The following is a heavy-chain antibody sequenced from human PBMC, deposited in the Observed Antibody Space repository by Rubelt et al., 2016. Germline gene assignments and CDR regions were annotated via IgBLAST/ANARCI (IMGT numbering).Heavy chain of an antibody. CDR2: INAGNGNT. CDR3: ASSGFDYDILTGYYNYYGMDV. D-gene: IGHD3-9*01. J-gene: IGHJ6*02. Sequence: QVQLVQSGAEVKKPGASVKVSCKASGYTFTSYAMHWVRQAPGQRLEWMGWINAGNGNTKYSQKFQGRVTITRDKSASTAYMELSSLRSEDTAVYYCASSGFDYDILTGYYNYYGMDVWGQGTTVTVSS. V-gene: IGHV1-3*01. CDR1: GYTFTSYA.